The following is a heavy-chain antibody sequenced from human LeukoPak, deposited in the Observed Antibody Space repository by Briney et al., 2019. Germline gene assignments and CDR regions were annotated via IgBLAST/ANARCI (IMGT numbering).Heavy chain of an antibody. V-gene: IGHV4-4*07. CDR3: ARGSLRFLEWLLGSNWFDP. CDR2: IYTSGST. D-gene: IGHD3-3*01. J-gene: IGHJ5*02. CDR1: GGSISSYY. Sequence: SETLSLTCTVSGGSISSYYWSWIRQPAGKGLEWIGRIYTSGSTNYNPSLKSRVTISVDTSKNQFSLKLSSVTAADTAVYYCARGSLRFLEWLLGSNWFDPWGQGTLVTVSS.